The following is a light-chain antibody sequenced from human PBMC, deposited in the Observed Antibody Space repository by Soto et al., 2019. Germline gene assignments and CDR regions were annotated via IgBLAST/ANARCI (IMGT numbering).Light chain of an antibody. V-gene: IGLV9-49*01. Sequence: QSVLTQPPSASASLGASVTLTCTLSSGYSNYNVDWYQQRPGKGPRFVMRVGTGGIVGSKGDGIPDRFSVLGSGLNRYLTIKNIQEEDESDYHCGADHGSGSNFVYEFGGGTKLTVL. J-gene: IGLJ3*02. CDR1: SGYSNYN. CDR2: VGTGGIVG. CDR3: GADHGSGSNFVYE.